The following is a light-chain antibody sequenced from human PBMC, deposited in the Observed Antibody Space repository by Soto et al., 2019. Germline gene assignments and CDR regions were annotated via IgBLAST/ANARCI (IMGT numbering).Light chain of an antibody. CDR1: SSNIGSNY. J-gene: IGLJ2*01. V-gene: IGLV1-47*02. Sequence: QSVLTQPPSASGTPGQRVTISCSGSSSNIGSNYVYWYQQLPGTAPKLLIYSNNQRPSGVPDRFPGSKSGTSASLAISGLRSEDEADYYCAAWDDSLSGPVVFGGGTKLTVL. CDR3: AAWDDSLSGPVV. CDR2: SNN.